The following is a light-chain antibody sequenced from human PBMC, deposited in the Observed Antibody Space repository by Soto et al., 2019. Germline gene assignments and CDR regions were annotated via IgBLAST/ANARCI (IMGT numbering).Light chain of an antibody. CDR2: DND. J-gene: IGLJ1*01. V-gene: IGLV1-44*01. CDR1: TSNIGSNI. Sequence: QSVLTQPPSASGTPGQRVTISASGSTSNIGSNIVSWYQQLPGTAPRLLIYDNDERPSGVPDRFSGSKSATSASLAISGLQPEDEGDYYCATWDDSRNGYVFGPGTKVTVL. CDR3: ATWDDSRNGYV.